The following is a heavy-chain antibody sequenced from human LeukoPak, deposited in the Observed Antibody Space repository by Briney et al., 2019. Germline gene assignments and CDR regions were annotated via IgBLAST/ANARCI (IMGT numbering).Heavy chain of an antibody. J-gene: IGHJ4*02. Sequence: SETLSLTCAVYGGSFSGYYWSWIRQPPGKGLEWIGEINHSGSTNYNPSLKSRVTISVDTSKNQFSLKLSSVTAADTAMYFCARVGTRLGLFYWGQGTLVTVSS. V-gene: IGHV4-34*01. CDR2: INHSGST. D-gene: IGHD1-1*01. CDR3: ARVGTRLGLFY. CDR1: GGSFSGYY.